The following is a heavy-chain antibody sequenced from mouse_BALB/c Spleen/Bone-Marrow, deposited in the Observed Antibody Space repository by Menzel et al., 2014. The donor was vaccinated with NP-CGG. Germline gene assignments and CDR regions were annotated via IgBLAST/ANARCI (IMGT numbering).Heavy chain of an antibody. Sequence: QVQLQQSGSELVRPGASVKLSCKASGYTFXSYWMHWVKQRPGQGLEWIGNVYPGSGTAKYDEKFKNKATLTVDTSSSTAYMQLSSLTSEDSAVYYCARFDGYDVGFAYWGQGTLVTVS. CDR3: ARFDGYDVGFAY. CDR1: GYTFXSYW. V-gene: IGHV1S5*01. J-gene: IGHJ3*01. CDR2: VYPGSGTA. D-gene: IGHD2-2*01.